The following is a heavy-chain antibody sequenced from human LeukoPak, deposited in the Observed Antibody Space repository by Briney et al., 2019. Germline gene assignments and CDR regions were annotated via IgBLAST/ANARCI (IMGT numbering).Heavy chain of an antibody. D-gene: IGHD6-19*01. CDR2: ISSNGGGT. Sequence: GGSLRLSCAASGFTFSNYVMHWVRQAPGQGLEYVSAISSNGGGTYYVDSVKGRFTISRDNTKNTLYLQMGSLRAEDMAVYYCARGISGSPGIDYWGQGTLVTVCS. V-gene: IGHV3-64*02. J-gene: IGHJ4*02. CDR1: GFTFSNYV. CDR3: ARGISGSPGIDY.